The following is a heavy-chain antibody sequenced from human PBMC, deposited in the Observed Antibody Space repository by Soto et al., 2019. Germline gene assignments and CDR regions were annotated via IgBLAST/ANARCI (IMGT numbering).Heavy chain of an antibody. CDR2: ISSSSSYI. Sequence: PGGSLRLSCAASGFTFSSYSMNWVRQAPGEGLEWVSSISSSSSYIYYADSVKGRFTISRDNAKNSLYLQMNSLRAEDTAVYYCARDPSYCSSTGCYGGYYYYYYMDVWGKGTTVTVSS. CDR3: ARDPSYCSSTGCYGGYYYYYYMDV. J-gene: IGHJ6*03. CDR1: GFTFSSYS. V-gene: IGHV3-21*03. D-gene: IGHD2-2*01.